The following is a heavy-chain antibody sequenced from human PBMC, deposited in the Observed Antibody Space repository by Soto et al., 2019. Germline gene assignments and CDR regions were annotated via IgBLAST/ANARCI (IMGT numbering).Heavy chain of an antibody. J-gene: IGHJ4*02. CDR2: IIPIFGTA. V-gene: IGHV1-69*06. CDR3: AGRRKRNKYDSSGYYSPFDY. Sequence: SVKVSCKASGGTFSSYAISWVRQAPGQGLEWMGGIIPIFGTANYAQKFQGRVTITADKSTSTAYMELSSLRSEDTAVYYCAGRRKRNKYDSSGYYSPFDYWGQGTLVTVSS. D-gene: IGHD3-22*01. CDR1: GGTFSSYA.